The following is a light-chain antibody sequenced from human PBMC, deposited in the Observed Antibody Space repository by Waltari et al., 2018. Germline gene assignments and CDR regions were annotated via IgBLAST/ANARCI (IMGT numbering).Light chain of an antibody. CDR2: DAS. CDR3: QQRSNWTPHT. V-gene: IGKV3-11*01. J-gene: IGKJ2*01. Sequence: EIVLTQSPATLSLSPGDTATLSCRASQSVGSYLAWYQQRPDQPPRLLIYDASNRATGVPARFRGSGSGTDFTLTISSLEAEDFVVYYCQQRSNWTPHTFGQGARLEIK. CDR1: QSVGSY.